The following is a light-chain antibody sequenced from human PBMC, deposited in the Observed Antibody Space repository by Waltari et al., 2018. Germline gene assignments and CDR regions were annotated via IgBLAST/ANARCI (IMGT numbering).Light chain of an antibody. Sequence: QSALTQPASVSGSPGQSITISCTGTRSEVGTYNLVSWYQQHPGKAPKVIIYGGSKRPSGVSNRFSGSKSGNTASLTISWLQAEDEADYYCCSYAGSATWVFGGGTKLTVL. CDR2: GGS. CDR3: CSYAGSATWV. J-gene: IGLJ2*01. V-gene: IGLV2-23*01. CDR1: RSEVGTYNL.